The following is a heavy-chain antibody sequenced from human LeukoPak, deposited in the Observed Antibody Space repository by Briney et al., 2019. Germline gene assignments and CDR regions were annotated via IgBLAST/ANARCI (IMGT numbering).Heavy chain of an antibody. V-gene: IGHV3-74*01. D-gene: IGHD3-16*01. CDR1: GFTFSSYW. J-gene: IGHJ3*02. Sequence: GGSLRLSCVGSGFTFSSYWMHWVRQAPGKGLVWVSRINSDGSSTNYADSVKGRFTISRDNNKNSLFLQMNILRGEDMAVYYCARGSEGFGGSRNAFDIWGQGTTVTVSS. CDR2: INSDGSST. CDR3: ARGSEGFGGSRNAFDI.